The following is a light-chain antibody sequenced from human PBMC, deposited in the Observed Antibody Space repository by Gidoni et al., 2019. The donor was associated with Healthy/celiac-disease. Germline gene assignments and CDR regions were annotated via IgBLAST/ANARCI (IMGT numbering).Light chain of an antibody. J-gene: IGLJ2*01. CDR1: SSNIGNTY. CDR3: GTWDSSLSAVV. V-gene: IGLV1-51*01. Sequence: QSVLTPPPSVSAAPGQTVTISCSGSSSNIGNTYVSWYQQLPGTAPKLLIYDNNKRPSGIPDRFSGSKSGTSATLGITGLQTGDEADYYCGTWDSSLSAVVFGGGTKLTVL. CDR2: DNN.